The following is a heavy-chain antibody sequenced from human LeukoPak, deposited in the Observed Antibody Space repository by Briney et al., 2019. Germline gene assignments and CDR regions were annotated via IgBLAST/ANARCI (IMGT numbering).Heavy chain of an antibody. D-gene: IGHD3-10*01. V-gene: IGHV3-23*01. CDR1: GFTFSSYG. J-gene: IGHJ4*02. Sequence: GGTLRLSCAASGFTFSSYGMSWVRQAPGKGLEWVSAISGSGGSTYYADSVKGRFTISRDNSKNTLYLQMNSLRAEDTAVYYCAKDDGNHGSYGSGSPSPFDYWGQGTLVTVSS. CDR3: AKDDGNHGSYGSGSPSPFDY. CDR2: ISGSGGST.